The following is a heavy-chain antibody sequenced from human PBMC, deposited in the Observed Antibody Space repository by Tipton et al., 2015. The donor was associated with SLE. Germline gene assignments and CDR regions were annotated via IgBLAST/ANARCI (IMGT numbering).Heavy chain of an antibody. Sequence: LRLSCTVSGGSISSYYWSWIRQPPGKGLEWIGYIYYSGSTYYNPSLKSRVTISVDTSKNQFSLKLSSVTAADTAVYYCATYSSRPDYYYYMDVWGKGTTVTVSS. D-gene: IGHD6-13*01. CDR3: ATYSSRPDYYYYMDV. CDR2: IYYSGST. V-gene: IGHV4-59*12. CDR1: GGSISSYY. J-gene: IGHJ6*03.